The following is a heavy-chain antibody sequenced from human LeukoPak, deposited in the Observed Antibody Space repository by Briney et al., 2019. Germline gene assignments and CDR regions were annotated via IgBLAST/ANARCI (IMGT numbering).Heavy chain of an antibody. V-gene: IGHV3-23*01. CDR3: AKQLGYCSDGSCYFPY. J-gene: IGHJ4*02. Sequence: GGSLRLSCTASGFTFGDYAMSWVRQAPGKGLEWVSAISNNGGYTYYADSVQGRFTISRDNSKSTLCLQMNSLRAEDTAVYYCAKQLGYCSDGSCYFPYWGQGTLVTVSS. CDR1: GFTFGDYA. CDR2: ISNNGGYT. D-gene: IGHD2-15*01.